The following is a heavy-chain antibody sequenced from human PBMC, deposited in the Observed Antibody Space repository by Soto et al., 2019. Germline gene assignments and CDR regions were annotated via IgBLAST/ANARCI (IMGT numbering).Heavy chain of an antibody. J-gene: IGHJ6*02. Sequence: PGGSLRLSCRASGYDFRTYSMNWVRQAPGQGLEWIAYVSLDSDTIQYADSVKGRFTISRDDAESSLYLQMDSLRDEDTATYYCARLYYDYVWGQGTTVTVSS. CDR3: ARLYYDYV. D-gene: IGHD3-3*01. CDR1: GYDFRTYS. CDR2: VSLDSDTI. V-gene: IGHV3-48*02.